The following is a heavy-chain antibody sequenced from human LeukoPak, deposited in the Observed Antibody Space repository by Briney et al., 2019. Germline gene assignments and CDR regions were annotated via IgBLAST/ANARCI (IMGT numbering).Heavy chain of an antibody. CDR1: GYTFTSYY. CDR2: INPNSGGT. Sequence: GASVKVSCKASGYTFTSYYMHWVRQAPGQGLEWMGRINPNSGGTNYAQKFQGRVTMTRDTSISTAYMELGRLRSDDTAVYYCARDSSGWYFDWGQGTLVTVSS. V-gene: IGHV1-2*06. CDR3: ARDSSGWYFD. J-gene: IGHJ4*02. D-gene: IGHD6-19*01.